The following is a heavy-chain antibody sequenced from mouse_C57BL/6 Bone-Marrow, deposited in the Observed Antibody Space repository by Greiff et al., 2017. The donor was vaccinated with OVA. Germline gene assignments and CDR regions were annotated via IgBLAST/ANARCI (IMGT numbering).Heavy chain of an antibody. V-gene: IGHV5-4*01. Sequence: EVKVEESGGGLVKPGGSLKLSCAASGFTFSSYAMSWVRQTPETRLEWVATISDGGSYTYYPDNVKGRFTISRDNAKNNLYLQMSHLKSEDTAMYYCARDDWYFDVWGTGTTVTVSS. CDR1: GFTFSSYA. CDR3: ARDDWYFDV. CDR2: ISDGGSYT. J-gene: IGHJ1*03.